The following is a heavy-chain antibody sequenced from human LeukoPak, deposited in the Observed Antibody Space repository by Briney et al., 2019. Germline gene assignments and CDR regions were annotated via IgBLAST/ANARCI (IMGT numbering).Heavy chain of an antibody. V-gene: IGHV3-23*01. J-gene: IGHJ4*02. CDR2: TSGSGGST. D-gene: IGHD1-1*01. Sequence: GGSLRLSCAASGFTFSSYAMSWVRQAPGKGLEWVSATSGSGGSTYYADSVKGRFTISRDNSKNTLYLQMNSLRAEDTAVYYCAKGLLGRPDFDYWGQGTLVTVSS. CDR3: AKGLLGRPDFDY. CDR1: GFTFSSYA.